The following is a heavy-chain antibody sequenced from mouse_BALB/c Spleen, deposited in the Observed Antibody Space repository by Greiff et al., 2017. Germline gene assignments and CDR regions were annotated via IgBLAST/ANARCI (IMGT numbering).Heavy chain of an antibody. CDR3: ASELGLYAMDY. V-gene: IGHV5-17*02. CDR2: ISSGSSTI. D-gene: IGHD4-1*01. J-gene: IGHJ4*01. Sequence: EVKLVESGGGLVQPGGSRKLSCAASGFTFSSFGMHWVRQAPEKGLEWVAYISSGSSTIYYADTVKGRFTISRDNPKNTLFLQMTSLRSEDTAMYDCASELGLYAMDYWAQGTSVTVSS. CDR1: GFTFSSFG.